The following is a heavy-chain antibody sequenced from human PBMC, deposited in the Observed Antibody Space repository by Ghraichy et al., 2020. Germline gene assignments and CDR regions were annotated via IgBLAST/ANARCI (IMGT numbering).Heavy chain of an antibody. CDR3: ARDGLRFLEWLLPFDY. J-gene: IGHJ4*02. D-gene: IGHD3-3*01. V-gene: IGHV4-39*02. CDR1: GGSISSSSYY. CDR2: IYYSGST. Sequence: SETLSLTCTVSGGSISSSSYYWGWIRQPPGKGLEWIGSIYYSGSTYYNPSLKSRVTISVDTSRNQFSLKLSSVTAADTAVYYCARDGLRFLEWLLPFDYWGQGTLVTVSS.